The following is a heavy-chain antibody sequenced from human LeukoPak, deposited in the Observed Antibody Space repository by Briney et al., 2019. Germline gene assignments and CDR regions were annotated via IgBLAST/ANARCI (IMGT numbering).Heavy chain of an antibody. Sequence: GSVKVSCKASGYSFTGYYIHWVRQAPGQGLEWMGWINPSSGSTNYAQKLLDRATMTSDTSISTAYMEVRRLTSDDTAVYLCARDQNYFETTTYYGPDNWGQGTLVTVSS. CDR3: ARDQNYFETTTYYGPDN. J-gene: IGHJ4*02. CDR2: INPSSGST. CDR1: GYSFTGYY. D-gene: IGHD3-22*01. V-gene: IGHV1-2*02.